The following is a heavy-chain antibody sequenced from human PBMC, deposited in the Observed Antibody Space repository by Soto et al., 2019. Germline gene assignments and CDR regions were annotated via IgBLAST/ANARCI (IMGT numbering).Heavy chain of an antibody. Sequence: ASVKVSFKASGYTFTSYGISWVRQAPGQGLEWMGWISAYNGNTNYAQKLQGRVTMTTDTSTSTAYMELRSLRSDDTAVYYCERAQFRWNYEEIDYWGQGTLVTVSS. CDR2: ISAYNGNT. CDR3: ERAQFRWNYEEIDY. J-gene: IGHJ4*02. D-gene: IGHD1-7*01. V-gene: IGHV1-18*01. CDR1: GYTFTSYG.